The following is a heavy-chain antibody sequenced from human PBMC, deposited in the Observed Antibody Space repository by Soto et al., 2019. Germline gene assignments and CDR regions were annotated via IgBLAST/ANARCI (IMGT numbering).Heavy chain of an antibody. CDR1: GASIINFY. V-gene: IGHV4-4*07. CDR3: AKGGTYYFDS. J-gene: IGHJ4*02. CDR2: LYTRGTT. Sequence: KSSETLSLTCSVSGASIINFYWSWIRQSAGKGLEWIGRLYTRGTTDYNPSLKSRVTMSIDTSKNRVSLSLTSVTAADTAVYYCAKGGTYYFDSWGQGIVVTVSS. D-gene: IGHD3-16*01.